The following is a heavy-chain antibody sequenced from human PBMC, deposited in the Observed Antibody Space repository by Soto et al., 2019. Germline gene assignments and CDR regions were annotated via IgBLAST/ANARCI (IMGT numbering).Heavy chain of an antibody. V-gene: IGHV1-69*02. CDR3: ARGASGGSFDY. D-gene: IGHD3-10*01. J-gene: IGHJ4*02. CDR2: IIPILGIA. CDR1: GGTFSSYT. Sequence: QVQLVQSGAEVKKPGSSVKVSCKASGGTFSSYTISLVRQAPGQGLEWMGRIIPILGIANYAQKFQGRVTITADKSTSTAYMELSSLRSEDTAVYYCARGASGGSFDYWGQGTLVTVSS.